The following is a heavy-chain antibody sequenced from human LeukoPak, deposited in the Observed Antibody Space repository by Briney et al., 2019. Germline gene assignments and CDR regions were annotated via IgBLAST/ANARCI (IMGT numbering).Heavy chain of an antibody. V-gene: IGHV3-21*01. CDR2: ISSSSSYI. D-gene: IGHD1-7*01. J-gene: IGHJ3*02. CDR3: ARDGDNWNSGDDDAFDI. Sequence: GGSLRLSCAASGFTFSDYYMNWVRQAPGKGLEWVSSISSSSSYIYYADSVKGRFTISRDNAKNSLYLQMNSLRAEDTAVYYCARDGDNWNSGDDDAFDIWGQGTMVTVSS. CDR1: GFTFSDYY.